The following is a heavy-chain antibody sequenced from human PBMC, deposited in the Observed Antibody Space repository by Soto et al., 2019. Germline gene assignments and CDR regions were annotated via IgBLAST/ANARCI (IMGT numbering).Heavy chain of an antibody. D-gene: IGHD3-22*01. CDR1: GASLSRGGFY. V-gene: IGHV4-31*03. Sequence: QVQLQESGPGLAKPSQTLSLTCNVSGASLSRGGFYWSWIRQHPEKGLEWIGYVYYDGRTYYNPSLKSRVTISIDTSENQVSLRLNSLTAADTAVYFCARGKPIFDSSGLDVDFWGQGILVTVSS. CDR2: VYYDGRT. CDR3: ARGKPIFDSSGLDVDF. J-gene: IGHJ4*02.